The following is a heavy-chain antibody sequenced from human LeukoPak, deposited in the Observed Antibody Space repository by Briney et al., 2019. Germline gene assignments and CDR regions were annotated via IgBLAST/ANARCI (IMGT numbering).Heavy chain of an antibody. CDR2: IYYSGST. D-gene: IGHD1-26*01. V-gene: IGHV4-30-4*08. CDR3: ARDGSPQWELRVLRKINWYFDL. J-gene: IGHJ2*01. Sequence: PSETLSLTCTVSGGSISSGDYYWSWIRQPPGKGLEWIGYIYYSGSTYYNPSLKSRVTISVDTSKNQFSLKLSSVTAADTAVYYCARDGSPQWELRVLRKINWYFDLWGRGTLVTVSS. CDR1: GGSISSGDYY.